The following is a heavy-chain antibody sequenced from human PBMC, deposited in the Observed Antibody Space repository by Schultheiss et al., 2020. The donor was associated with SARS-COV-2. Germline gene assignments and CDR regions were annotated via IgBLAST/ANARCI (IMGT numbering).Heavy chain of an antibody. J-gene: IGHJ4*02. CDR2: IWYDGSNK. CDR3: ARDYSAAAALDY. Sequence: GGSLRLSCAASGFTFSSYSMNWVRQAPGKGLEWVAVIWYDGSNKYYADSVKGRFTISRDNAKNSLHLQMNSLRAEDTAVYYCARDYSAAAALDYWGQGTLVTVSS. D-gene: IGHD6-13*01. CDR1: GFTFSSYS. V-gene: IGHV3-33*08.